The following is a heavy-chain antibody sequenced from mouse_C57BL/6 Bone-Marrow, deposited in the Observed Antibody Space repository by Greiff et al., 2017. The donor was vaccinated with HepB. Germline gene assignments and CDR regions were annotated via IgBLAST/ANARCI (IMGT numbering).Heavy chain of an antibody. CDR2: ISNGGGST. CDR3: ARLITTVVATRYYAMDY. J-gene: IGHJ4*01. V-gene: IGHV5-12*01. D-gene: IGHD1-1*01. CDR1: GFTFSDYY. Sequence: EVMLVESGGGLVQPGGSLKLSCAASGFTFSDYYMYWVRQTPEKRLEWVAYISNGGGSTYYPDTVKGRFTISRDNAKNTLYLQMSRLMSEDTAMYYCARLITTVVATRYYAMDYWGQGTSVTVSS.